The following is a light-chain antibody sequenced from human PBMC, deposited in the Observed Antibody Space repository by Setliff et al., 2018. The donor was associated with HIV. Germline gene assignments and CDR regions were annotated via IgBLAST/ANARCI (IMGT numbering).Light chain of an antibody. CDR1: SSNIGSET. Sequence: QSVLTQPPSVSGTPGQRVTISCSGSSSNIGSETVNWYQQVPGTAPKLLIYANNQRPSGVPDRFSGSTSGTSASLAISGLQSDDEADYYCAAWDDSLTGYVFGTGTKVTVL. J-gene: IGLJ1*01. CDR3: AAWDDSLTGYV. CDR2: ANN. V-gene: IGLV1-44*01.